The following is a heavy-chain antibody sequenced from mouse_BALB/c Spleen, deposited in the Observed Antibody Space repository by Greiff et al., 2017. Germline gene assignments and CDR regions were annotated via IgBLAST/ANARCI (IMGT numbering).Heavy chain of an antibody. V-gene: IGHV5-6-5*01. J-gene: IGHJ4*01. Sequence: EVQLQESGGGLVKPGGSLKLSCAASGFTFSSYAMSWVRQTPEKRLEWVASISSGGSTYYQDIVKGRFTISRDNARNILYLQMSSLRSEDTAMYYCERGRDLYYAMDYWGQGTSVTVSA. CDR1: GFTFSSYA. CDR3: ERGRDLYYAMDY. CDR2: ISSGGST.